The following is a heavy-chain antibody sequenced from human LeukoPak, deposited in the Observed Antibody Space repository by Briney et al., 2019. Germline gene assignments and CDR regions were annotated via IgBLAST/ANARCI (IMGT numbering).Heavy chain of an antibody. Sequence: SGGSLRLSCAASGFTFSSHGMNWVRQAPGKGLEWVSGISPNGVITYYADSVKGRFTISRDNAKNSLYLQMNSLRVEDTAVYYCARCTTGRTFGSLREIKRSREIDYWGQGTLVTVSS. CDR3: ARCTTGRTFGSLREIKRSREIDY. CDR2: ISPNGVIT. V-gene: IGHV3-21*01. J-gene: IGHJ4*02. CDR1: GFTFSSHG. D-gene: IGHD1-1*01.